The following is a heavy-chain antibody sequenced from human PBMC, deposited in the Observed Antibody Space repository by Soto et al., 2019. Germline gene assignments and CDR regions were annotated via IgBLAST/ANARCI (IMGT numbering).Heavy chain of an antibody. CDR2: IYYSGGT. J-gene: IGHJ6*02. CDR1: GGSISSYY. V-gene: IGHV4-59*01. D-gene: IGHD2-2*01. CDR3: ARSPFYCSSTSCYRPYYYGMDV. Sequence: SETLSLTCTVSGGSISSYYWSWIRQPPGKGLEWIGYIYYSGGTNYNPSLKSRVTISVDTSKNQFSLKLSSVTAADTAVYYCARSPFYCSSTSCYRPYYYGMDVWGQGTTVTVSS.